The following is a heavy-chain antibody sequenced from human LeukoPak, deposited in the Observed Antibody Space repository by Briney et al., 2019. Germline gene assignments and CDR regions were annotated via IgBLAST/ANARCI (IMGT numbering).Heavy chain of an antibody. V-gene: IGHV1-8*01. CDR2: MNPNSGKT. CDR3: ATSYYASGSMIT. D-gene: IGHD3-10*01. J-gene: IGHJ5*02. Sequence: VASVKVSCKASGYTFTSYDINWVRQATGQGLEWMGGMNPNSGKTGSAQKFQGSVTMTRNTSISTAYMELSSLRSEDTAVYYCATSYYASGSMITWGQGTLVTVSS. CDR1: GYTFTSYD.